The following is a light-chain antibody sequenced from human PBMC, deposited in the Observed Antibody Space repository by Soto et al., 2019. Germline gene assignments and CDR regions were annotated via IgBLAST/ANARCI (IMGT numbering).Light chain of an antibody. J-gene: IGKJ1*01. Sequence: EVVLTQSPGTLSVSPGEGATLSCRASESVSSRLLTWVRRKPIQAPRLFISRTSIRVTGIPDRFSGSGSGTHFTLTISTLEPDDFAVYFCQRYGNPLWTFEQGTKVDIK. CDR3: QRYGNPLWT. V-gene: IGKV3-20*01. CDR2: RTS. CDR1: ESVSSRL.